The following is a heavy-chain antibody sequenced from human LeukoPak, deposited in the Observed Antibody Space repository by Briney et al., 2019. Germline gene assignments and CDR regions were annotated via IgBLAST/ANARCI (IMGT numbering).Heavy chain of an antibody. CDR1: GGSISSYY. J-gene: IGHJ5*02. D-gene: IGHD4/OR15-4a*01. CDR3: ARGDYGKTWWFDP. V-gene: IGHV4-59*01. CDR2: IYYSGST. Sequence: KASETLSLTCTVSGGSISSYYWSWIRQPPGKGLEWIGYIYYSGSTNYNPSLKSRVTISVDTSKNQFSLKLSSVTAADTAVYYCARGDYGKTWWFDPWGQGTLVTVSS.